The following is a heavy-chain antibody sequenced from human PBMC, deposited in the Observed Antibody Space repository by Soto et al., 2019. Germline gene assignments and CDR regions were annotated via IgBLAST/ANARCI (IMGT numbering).Heavy chain of an antibody. D-gene: IGHD3-16*01. CDR3: AKSLFNSATGY. Sequence: GGSLRLXCAASGFTFTTFALTWVRQAPGKGLEWVSSIDNSGFNTYYAASVRGRFTISRDNSKNMMYLQMNSLRVEDTALYYCAKSLFNSATGYWGQGTLVTVSS. J-gene: IGHJ4*02. CDR2: IDNSGFNT. V-gene: IGHV3-23*05. CDR1: GFTFTTFA.